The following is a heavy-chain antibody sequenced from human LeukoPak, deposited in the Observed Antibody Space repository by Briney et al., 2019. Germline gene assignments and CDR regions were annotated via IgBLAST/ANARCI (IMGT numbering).Heavy chain of an antibody. Sequence: PSETLSLTCTVSGGSISSGDYYWSWIRQPPGKGLEWIGYIYYSGSTYYNPSLKSRVTISVDTSKNQFSLKLSSVTAADTAVYYCARGEGYYYDSSGYYTHTKIYFDYWGQGTLVTVSS. V-gene: IGHV4-30-4*02. CDR2: IYYSGST. J-gene: IGHJ4*02. D-gene: IGHD3-22*01. CDR3: ARGEGYYYDSSGYYTHTKIYFDY. CDR1: GGSISSGDYY.